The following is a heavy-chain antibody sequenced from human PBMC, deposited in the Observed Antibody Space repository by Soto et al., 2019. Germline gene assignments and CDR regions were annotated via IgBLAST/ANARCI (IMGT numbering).Heavy chain of an antibody. V-gene: IGHV3-23*01. Sequence: GGSLRLSCAASGFTFSSYAMSWVRQAPGKGLEWVSAISGSGGSTYYADSVKGRFTISRDNSKNTLYLQMNSLRAEDTAVYYCAKEGIAVAGEDDAFDIWGQGTMVTVSS. J-gene: IGHJ3*02. CDR2: ISGSGGST. D-gene: IGHD6-19*01. CDR1: GFTFSSYA. CDR3: AKEGIAVAGEDDAFDI.